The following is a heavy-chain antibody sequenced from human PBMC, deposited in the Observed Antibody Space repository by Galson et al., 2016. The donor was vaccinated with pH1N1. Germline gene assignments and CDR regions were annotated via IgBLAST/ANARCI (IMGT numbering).Heavy chain of an antibody. V-gene: IGHV3-7*01. Sequence: SLRLSCAASEFTFSTYWMNWVRQAPGAGLEWVANIKPDGSEIYYVDSVRGRFTISRDNAKKSVFLQRNGLRADDAAVYYCAAGRDGAGFDSWGQGTLVTVSS. CDR3: AAGRDGAGFDS. J-gene: IGHJ4*02. CDR1: EFTFSTYW. CDR2: IKPDGSEI. D-gene: IGHD3-10*01.